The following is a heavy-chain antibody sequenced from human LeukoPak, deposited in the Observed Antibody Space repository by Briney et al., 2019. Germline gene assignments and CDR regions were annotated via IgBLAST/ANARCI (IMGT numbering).Heavy chain of an antibody. CDR2: IYTSGST. Sequence: PSETLSLTCTVSGGSISSGSYSWGWIRQPPGKGLEWIGRIYTSGSTNYNPSLKSRVTMSVDTSKNQFSLKLSSVTAADTAVYYCARDRRSYYNRLPLYYYYYMDVWGKGTTVTISS. D-gene: IGHD3-10*01. V-gene: IGHV4-39*07. CDR1: GGSISSGSYS. J-gene: IGHJ6*03. CDR3: ARDRRSYYNRLPLYYYYYMDV.